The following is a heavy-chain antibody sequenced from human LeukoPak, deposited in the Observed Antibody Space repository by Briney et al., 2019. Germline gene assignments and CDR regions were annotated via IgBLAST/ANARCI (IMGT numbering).Heavy chain of an antibody. D-gene: IGHD5-24*01. J-gene: IGHJ4*02. Sequence: SETLSLTCTVSGVSITSSNNFWGWIRQPPGKGLEWIGSMHYRGTTYYIPSLKSRVTISVDTSKNQFSLKLSSVTAADTAVYYCARHEEEDGYNAKTFDFWGQGTLVTVSS. CDR3: ARHEEEDGYNAKTFDF. CDR2: MHYRGTT. V-gene: IGHV4-39*01. CDR1: GVSITSSNNF.